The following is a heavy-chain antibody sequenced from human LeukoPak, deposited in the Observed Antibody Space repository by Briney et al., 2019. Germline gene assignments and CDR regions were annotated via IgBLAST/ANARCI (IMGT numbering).Heavy chain of an antibody. J-gene: IGHJ3*02. CDR2: IYSDNT. Sequence: GGSLRLSCTVSGFTVSSNSMSWVRQAPGKGLEWVSFIYSDNTHYSDSVKGRFTISRDNAKNSLYLQMNSLGAEDTAFYYCASDRRSDSSGYAFDIWGQGTMVTVSS. D-gene: IGHD3-22*01. V-gene: IGHV3-53*01. CDR1: GFTVSSNS. CDR3: ASDRRSDSSGYAFDI.